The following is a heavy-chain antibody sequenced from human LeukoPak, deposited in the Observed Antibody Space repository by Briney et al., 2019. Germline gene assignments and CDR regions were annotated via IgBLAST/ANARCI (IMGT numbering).Heavy chain of an antibody. CDR3: AKGQERESRLDS. J-gene: IGHJ4*02. Sequence: GGSLRLYCAASGFTFNTYTMYWVRQAPGKGLEGGSGISNSGGSTYYADSVKGRFTISRDNSRNTLYLQMNSLRAEDTALYYCAKGQERESRLDSWGQGTLVTVSS. D-gene: IGHD1-1*01. V-gene: IGHV3-23*01. CDR2: ISNSGGST. CDR1: GFTFNTYT.